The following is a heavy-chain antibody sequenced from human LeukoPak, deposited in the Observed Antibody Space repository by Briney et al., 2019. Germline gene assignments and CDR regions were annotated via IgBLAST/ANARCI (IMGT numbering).Heavy chain of an antibody. D-gene: IGHD2-2*01. CDR2: IYTSGST. J-gene: IGHJ6*03. V-gene: IGHV4-61*02. CDR3: ATAQLSRRQGGYSYYYMDV. CDR1: GGSISSGSYY. Sequence: PSQTLSLTCTVSGGSISSGSYYWSWIRQPAGKGLEWIGRIYTSGSTYYNPSLKSRVTISVDRSKNQFSLKLSSVTAADTAVYYCATAQLSRRQGGYSYYYMDVWGKGTTVTVSS.